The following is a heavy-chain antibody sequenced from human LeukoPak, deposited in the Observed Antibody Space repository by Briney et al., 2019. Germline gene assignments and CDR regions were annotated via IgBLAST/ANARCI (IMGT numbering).Heavy chain of an antibody. CDR3: ARLDVIAGLDY. V-gene: IGHV3-21*01. CDR1: GFSFSTYR. Sequence: PGGSLRLSCAASGFSFSTYRMNWVRQAPGKGLEWVSSISSNGDSIYYADSVKGRFTMSRDNAKNSLYLQMNSLRAEDTAVYYCARLDVIAGLDYWGQGTLVTVSS. CDR2: ISSNGDSI. D-gene: IGHD6-13*01. J-gene: IGHJ4*02.